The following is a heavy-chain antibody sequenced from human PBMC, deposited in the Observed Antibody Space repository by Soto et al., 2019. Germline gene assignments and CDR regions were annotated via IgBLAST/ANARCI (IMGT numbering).Heavy chain of an antibody. V-gene: IGHV1-69*13. J-gene: IGHJ5*02. CDR3: ARGGYYDSSGYWSNWFDP. CDR2: IIPIFGTA. D-gene: IGHD3-22*01. CDR1: GGTFSSYA. Sequence: ASVKVSFKASGGTFSSYAISWVRQAPGQGLEWMGGIIPIFGTANYAQKFQGRVTITADESTSTAYMELSSLRSEDTAVYYCARGGYYDSSGYWSNWFDPWGQGTLVTVSS.